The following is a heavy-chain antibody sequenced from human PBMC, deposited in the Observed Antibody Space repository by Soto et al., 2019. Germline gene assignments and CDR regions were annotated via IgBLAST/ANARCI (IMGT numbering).Heavy chain of an antibody. Sequence: SETLSLTCTVSGGSISSSSYYWGWIRQPPGKGLEWIGSIYYSGSTYYNPSLKSRVTISVDTSKNRFSLRLSSVTAADTAVYYCASTYQSLGWFDPWGQGTLVTVSS. V-gene: IGHV4-39*01. CDR2: IYYSGST. J-gene: IGHJ5*02. CDR1: GGSISSSSYY. CDR3: ASTYQSLGWFDP.